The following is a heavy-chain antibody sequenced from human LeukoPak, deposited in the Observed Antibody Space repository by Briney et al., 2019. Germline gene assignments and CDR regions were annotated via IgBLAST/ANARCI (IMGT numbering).Heavy chain of an antibody. D-gene: IGHD6-13*01. CDR1: GGSIRSYY. CDR2: IYYSGGT. CDR3: ASTPGVAAAGTLWWFDP. J-gene: IGHJ5*02. V-gene: IGHV4-59*01. Sequence: PSETLSLTCTVSGGSIRSYYWSWIRQPPGKGLGWIGYIYYSGGTNYNPSLKSRVTISVDTSKDQVSLRLGSVTAADTAVYYCASTPGVAAAGTLWWFDPWGQGTLVTVSS.